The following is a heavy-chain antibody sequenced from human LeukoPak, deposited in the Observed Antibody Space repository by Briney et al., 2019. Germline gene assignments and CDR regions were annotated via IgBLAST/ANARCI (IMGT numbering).Heavy chain of an antibody. Sequence: SETLSLTCAAYGGPFSGYYWGWIRQPPGKGLEWIGEINHSGSTNYNPSLKSRVTISVDTSKSQFSLKLSSVTAADTAVYYCAAETTAGNAWGQGTLVAVSS. D-gene: IGHD6-13*01. CDR3: AAETTAGNA. CDR2: INHSGST. CDR1: GGPFSGYY. V-gene: IGHV4-34*01. J-gene: IGHJ5*02.